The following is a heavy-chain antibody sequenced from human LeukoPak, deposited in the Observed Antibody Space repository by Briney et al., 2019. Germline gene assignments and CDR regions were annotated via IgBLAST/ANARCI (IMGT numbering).Heavy chain of an antibody. J-gene: IGHJ4*02. V-gene: IGHV3-30*02. CDR2: IRYDGSNK. D-gene: IGHD3-10*01. Sequence: GGSLRLSCAASGFTFSSYGMHWVRQAPGKGLEWVAFIRYDGSNKYYADSVKGRFTISRDNSKNTLYLQMNSLRADDTAVYYCAKDPMVRGVIPYYFDYWGQGTLVTVSS. CDR1: GFTFSSYG. CDR3: AKDPMVRGVIPYYFDY.